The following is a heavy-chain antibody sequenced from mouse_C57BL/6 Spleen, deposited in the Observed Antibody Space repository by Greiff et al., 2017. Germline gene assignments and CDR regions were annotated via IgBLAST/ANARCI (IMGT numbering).Heavy chain of an antibody. V-gene: IGHV1-22*01. J-gene: IGHJ3*01. D-gene: IGHD2-1*01. Sequence: EVQLQQSGPELVKPGASVKMSCTASGYTFTDYNMHWVKQSHGKSLEWIGYINPNNGGTNYNQKFKGKATLTVNKSSSTTYMELRMRTSEDSAVSLCESYGNYAWFAYWGQGTLVTVSA. CDR3: ESYGNYAWFAY. CDR1: GYTFTDYN. CDR2: INPNNGGT.